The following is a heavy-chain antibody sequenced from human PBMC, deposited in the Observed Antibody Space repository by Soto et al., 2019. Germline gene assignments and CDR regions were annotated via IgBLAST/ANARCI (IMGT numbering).Heavy chain of an antibody. CDR1: GYTFSNYG. J-gene: IGHJ5*02. Sequence: QVQLVQSGGEVKRPAASVKVSCKTSGYTFSNYGITWVRQAPGPPLEWLGWISLYSDGTNYAQKFQGRVSMTTDTSTTTAYMELRSLRSDDTAVYYCARVVPGAEAWFGPWGQGTLVTVSS. V-gene: IGHV1-18*01. CDR3: ARVVPGAEAWFGP. D-gene: IGHD2-2*01. CDR2: ISLYSDGT.